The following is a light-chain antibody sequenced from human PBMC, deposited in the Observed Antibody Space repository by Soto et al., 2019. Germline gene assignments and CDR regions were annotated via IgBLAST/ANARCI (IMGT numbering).Light chain of an antibody. Sequence: QLTQSPSSLSASVGDRVTITCRASQDVSRYLAWYQQKAGKAPKLLIYGASTLQSGVPSRFSGFGSGTEFNLTISSLQPEDFATYNCQQLQRTPFTFGPGTTVDV. CDR3: QQLQRTPFT. CDR2: GAS. CDR1: QDVSRY. J-gene: IGKJ3*01. V-gene: IGKV1-9*01.